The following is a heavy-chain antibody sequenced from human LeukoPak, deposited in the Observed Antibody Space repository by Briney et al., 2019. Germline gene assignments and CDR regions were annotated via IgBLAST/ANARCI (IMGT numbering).Heavy chain of an antibody. J-gene: IGHJ4*02. CDR3: AKLDEGGWHVNLNAPPVY. Sequence: GGSLRLSCAASGFTFSSYAMSWVRQAPGKGLEWVSAISGSGGSAYYADSVKGRFTISRDNSKNTLYLQMNSLRAEDTAVYYCAKLDEGGWHVNLNAPPVYWGQGTLVTVSS. CDR1: GFTFSSYA. CDR2: ISGSGGSA. V-gene: IGHV3-23*01. D-gene: IGHD6-19*01.